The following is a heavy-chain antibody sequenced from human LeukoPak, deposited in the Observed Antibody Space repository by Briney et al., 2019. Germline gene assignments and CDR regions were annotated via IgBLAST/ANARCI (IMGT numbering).Heavy chain of an antibody. CDR3: ARRQWVPAFDI. Sequence: SETLSLTCTVSGGSISNFYWNWVRQPPGKGLEWIAYIHYSGTTNYNPSLKSRVTISVDTSKNQFSLKLSSVTAADTAVYFCARRQWVPAFDIWGQGTMVTVSS. J-gene: IGHJ3*02. CDR1: GGSISNFY. D-gene: IGHD1-26*01. V-gene: IGHV4-59*08. CDR2: IHYSGTT.